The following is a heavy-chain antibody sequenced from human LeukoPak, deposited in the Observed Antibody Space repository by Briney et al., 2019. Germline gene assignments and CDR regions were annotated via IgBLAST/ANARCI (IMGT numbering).Heavy chain of an antibody. CDR3: ARDAPGIAAAGGSDY. CDR2: ISSNGGST. J-gene: IGHJ4*02. Sequence: PGGSLRLSCAASGFTFSSYSMNWVRQAPGKGLEYVSAISSNGGSTYYANSVKGRFTISRDNSKNTLYLQMGSLRAEDMAVYYCARDAPGIAAAGGSDYWGQGTLVTVSS. D-gene: IGHD6-13*01. CDR1: GFTFSSYS. V-gene: IGHV3-64*01.